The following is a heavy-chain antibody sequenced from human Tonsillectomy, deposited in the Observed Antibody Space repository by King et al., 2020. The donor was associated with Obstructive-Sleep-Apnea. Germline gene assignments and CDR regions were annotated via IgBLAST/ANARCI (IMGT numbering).Heavy chain of an antibody. D-gene: IGHD5-12*01. CDR1: GFTFSDYY. V-gene: IGHV3-11*06. J-gene: IGHJ3*02. Sequence: VQLVESGGGWVKPGGFLRLSCAASGFTFSDYYMSWIRQAPGKGLEWVSYISASTTYTNYADSVKGRLTISRDNAKNSLFLQMNSLRAEDTAVYYCARGHDYSGAFDIWGQGTMVTVSS. CDR2: ISASTTYT. CDR3: ARGHDYSGAFDI.